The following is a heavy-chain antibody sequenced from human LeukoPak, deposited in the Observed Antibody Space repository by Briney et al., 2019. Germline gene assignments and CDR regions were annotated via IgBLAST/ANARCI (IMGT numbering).Heavy chain of an antibody. CDR2: INPSGGST. CDR3: ARVGSSTWYESDY. J-gene: IGHJ4*02. D-gene: IGHD6-13*01. V-gene: IGHV1-46*01. CDR1: GYTFSSYH. Sequence: ASVTVSCKASGYTFSSYHLHWVRQAPGQGLEWMGIINPSGGSTSYAQKFQGRVTMTRDTSTSTVYMELSSLRSEDTAAYYCARVGSSTWYESDYWGQGTLVTVSS.